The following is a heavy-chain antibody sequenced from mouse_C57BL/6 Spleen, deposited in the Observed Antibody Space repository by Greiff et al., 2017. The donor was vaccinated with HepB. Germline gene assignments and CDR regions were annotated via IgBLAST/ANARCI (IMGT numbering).Heavy chain of an antibody. CDR1: GYTFTSYT. V-gene: IGHV1-4*01. CDR2: INPSSGYT. Sequence: VKLQESGAELARPGASVKMSCKASGYTFTSYTMHWVKQRPGQGLEWIGYINPSSGYTKYNQKFKDKATLTADKSSSTAYMQLSSLTSEDSAVYYCARELRFYAMDYWGQGTSVTVSS. CDR3: ARELRFYAMDY. D-gene: IGHD1-1*01. J-gene: IGHJ4*01.